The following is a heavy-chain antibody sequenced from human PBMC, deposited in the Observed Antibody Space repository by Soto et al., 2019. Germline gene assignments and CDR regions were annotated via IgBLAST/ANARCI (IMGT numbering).Heavy chain of an antibody. V-gene: IGHV3-23*01. J-gene: IGHJ6*02. CDR2: ISVSGGST. CDR1: GFTFSSYA. CDR3: AKFSGAVYYYGMDV. Sequence: GGSLRLSCAASGFTFSSYAMSWVRQAPGKGLEWVSGISVSGGSTYYADSVKGRFTISRDNSKHTLYLQMNSLIAEDTALYYCAKFSGAVYYYGMDVWGQGTTVTVSS.